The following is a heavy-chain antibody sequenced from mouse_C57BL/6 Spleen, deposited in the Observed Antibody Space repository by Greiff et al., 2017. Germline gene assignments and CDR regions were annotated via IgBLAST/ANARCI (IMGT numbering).Heavy chain of an antibody. V-gene: IGHV1-64*01. CDR3: AGCDGSLYAMDY. CDR1: GYTFTSYW. Sequence: QVQLQQPGAELVKPGASVKLSCKASGYTFTSYWMHWVKQRPGQGLEWIGMIHPNSGSTNYNEKFKSKATLNVDKSSSTAYMQLSSLTSEDSAVYYCAGCDGSLYAMDYWGQGTSVTVSS. CDR2: IHPNSGST. D-gene: IGHD2-3*01. J-gene: IGHJ4*01.